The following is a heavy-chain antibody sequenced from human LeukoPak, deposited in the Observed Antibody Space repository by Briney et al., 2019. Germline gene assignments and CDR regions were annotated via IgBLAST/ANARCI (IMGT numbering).Heavy chain of an antibody. CDR1: GFTVSSNY. V-gene: IGHV3-53*01. Sequence: GLSVRLSCAASGFTVSSNYMSWVRQAPGKGLEWVSVIYRGGSTYYADSVKGRFTISRDNSKNTLYLQMNSLRAEDTAVYYCARDHYDSSGYYHDYWGQGTLVTVS. CDR2: IYRGGST. J-gene: IGHJ4*02. D-gene: IGHD3-22*01. CDR3: ARDHYDSSGYYHDY.